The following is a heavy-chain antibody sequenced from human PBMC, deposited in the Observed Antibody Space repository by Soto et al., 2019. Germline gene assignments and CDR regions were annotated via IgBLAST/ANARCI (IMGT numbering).Heavy chain of an antibody. Sequence: VQLVVSGGGVVSPGGSLRLSCVGSGFSFRDHSMNWVRQPPGKGLQWISYISSSSENNYYADSVKGRFTVSRDNAKNTLFLQMNSLRDDDSAIYYCARLPKGSVVTGWGQGSLVTVSS. CDR1: GFSFRDHS. CDR2: ISSSSENN. CDR3: ARLPKGSVVTG. D-gene: IGHD2-21*02. V-gene: IGHV3-48*02. J-gene: IGHJ4*01.